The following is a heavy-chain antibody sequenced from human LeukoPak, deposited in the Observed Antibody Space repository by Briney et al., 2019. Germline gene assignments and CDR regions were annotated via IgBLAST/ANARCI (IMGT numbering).Heavy chain of an antibody. J-gene: IGHJ4*02. CDR3: ATVIIVVVTAIIPLAY. Sequence: PGGSLRLSCVASGVTFSRYAINWVRQAPGKGLEWVSAISATGRRTDYAGSVKGRFSISRDNSKNTLYLQMNSLRAEDTALYYCATVIIVVVTAIIPLAYWGQGTLVTVSS. CDR1: GVTFSRYA. V-gene: IGHV3-23*01. CDR2: ISATGRRT. D-gene: IGHD2-21*02.